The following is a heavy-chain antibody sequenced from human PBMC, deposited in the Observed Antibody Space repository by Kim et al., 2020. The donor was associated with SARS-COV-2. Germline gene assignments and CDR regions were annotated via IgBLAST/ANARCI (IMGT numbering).Heavy chain of an antibody. J-gene: IGHJ4*02. CDR3: ARYGGDYYDSSGYYY. Sequence: ASVKVSCKASGYTFTGYYMHWVRQAPGQGLEWMGWINPNSGGTNYAQKFQGRVTMTRDTSISTAYMELSRLRSDDTAVYYCARYGGDYYDSSGYYYWGQGTLVTVSS. CDR2: INPNSGGT. CDR1: GYTFTGYY. D-gene: IGHD3-22*01. V-gene: IGHV1-2*02.